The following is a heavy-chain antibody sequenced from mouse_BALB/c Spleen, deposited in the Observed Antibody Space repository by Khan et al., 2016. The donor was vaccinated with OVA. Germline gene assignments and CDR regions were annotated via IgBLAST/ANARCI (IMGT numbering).Heavy chain of an antibody. J-gene: IGHJ4*01. CDR3: AEGRGYYAMDY. V-gene: IGHV2-3*01. CDR2: IWGDGNT. CDR1: GFSLTSYG. Sequence: QVQLKESGPGLVAPSQSLSITCTVSGFSLTSYGVSWVRQPPGKGLEWLGIIWGDGNTNFHSALRSRLSISKDNSKSQVFLKLNSLQTDDTATYYCAEGRGYYAMDYWGQGTSVTVSS.